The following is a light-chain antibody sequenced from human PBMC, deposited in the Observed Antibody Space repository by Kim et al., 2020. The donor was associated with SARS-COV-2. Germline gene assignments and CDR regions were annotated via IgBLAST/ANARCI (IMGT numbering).Light chain of an antibody. CDR1: RGHNKYA. CDR3: QTWGSGWV. J-gene: IGLJ2*01. V-gene: IGLV4-69*02. Sequence: GASVRLTCTQSRGHNKYANEWHQQQPEKGRRYLMKVNRDGSHTKGEGIPNRFSGSSSGAERYLTISSLQSDDEADYYCQTWGSGWVFGGGTQLTVL. CDR2: VNRDGSH.